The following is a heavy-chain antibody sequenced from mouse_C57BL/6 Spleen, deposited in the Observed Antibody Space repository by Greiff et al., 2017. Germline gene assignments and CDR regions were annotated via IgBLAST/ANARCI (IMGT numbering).Heavy chain of an antibody. J-gene: IGHJ2*01. CDR1: GYTFTSYG. V-gene: IGHV1-81*01. D-gene: IGHD2-4*01. Sequence: QVQLQQSGAELARPGASVKLSCKASGYTFTSYGISWVKQRTGQGLEWIGEFYPRSGNTYYNEKFKGKATLTADKSSSTAYMELRSLTSEDSAVYFCAREAYYDYDGIFDYWGQGTTLTVSS. CDR2: FYPRSGNT. CDR3: AREAYYDYDGIFDY.